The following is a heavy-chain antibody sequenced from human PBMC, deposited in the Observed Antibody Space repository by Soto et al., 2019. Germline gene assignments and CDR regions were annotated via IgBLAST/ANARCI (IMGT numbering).Heavy chain of an antibody. D-gene: IGHD3-3*01. V-gene: IGHV4-4*02. CDR3: ARGNGGSYYDFWSGLSNAFDI. J-gene: IGHJ3*02. CDR1: GGSISRSNW. Sequence: SETLSLTCAVSGGSISRSNWLIWFRQPPGKGLEWIGEIYHSGSTNYNPSLKSRVTISVDKSKNQFSLKLSSVTAADTAVYYCARGNGGSYYDFWSGLSNAFDIWGQGTMVTVSS. CDR2: IYHSGST.